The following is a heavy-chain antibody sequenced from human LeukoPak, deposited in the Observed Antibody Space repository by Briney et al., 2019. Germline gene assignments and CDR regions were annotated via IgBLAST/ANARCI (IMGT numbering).Heavy chain of an antibody. Sequence: PGGSLRLSCAASEFTFSSYAMTWVRQAPGKGLEWVSGISAGVGNTYYADSVKGRFTIARDNSKNTLYLQMNSLRAEDTAVYYCAKDRLGAIISGAFDIWGQGTMVTVSS. J-gene: IGHJ3*02. D-gene: IGHD3-3*01. CDR3: AKDRLGAIISGAFDI. CDR1: EFTFSSYA. CDR2: ISAGVGNT. V-gene: IGHV3-23*01.